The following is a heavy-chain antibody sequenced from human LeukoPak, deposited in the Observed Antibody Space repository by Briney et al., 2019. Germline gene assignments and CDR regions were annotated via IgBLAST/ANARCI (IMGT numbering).Heavy chain of an antibody. V-gene: IGHV3-48*03. Sequence: GGSLRLSCAASGFTFSGYAMNWVRQAPGKGLEWISYISRSDNTIYYADSVKGRFTISRDNAKNSLYLQMNSLRAEDTAVYYCASSTAIGYWGQGTLVTVSS. CDR3: ASSTAIGY. J-gene: IGHJ4*02. CDR1: GFTFSGYA. CDR2: ISRSDNTI.